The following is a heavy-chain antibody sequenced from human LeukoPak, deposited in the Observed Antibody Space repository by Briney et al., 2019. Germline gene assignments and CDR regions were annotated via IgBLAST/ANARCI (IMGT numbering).Heavy chain of an antibody. CDR1: GFTFSTYW. Sequence: GGSLRLSCAASGFTFSTYWMNWFRQTPGKGLEWVAKIKADGGEKDHVASVKGRFTISRDNAKNSLYLQMNSLTAEDTAVYYCARDEYNWNVDAFDIWGQGTVVTVSS. D-gene: IGHD1-20*01. J-gene: IGHJ3*02. CDR2: IKADGGEK. CDR3: ARDEYNWNVDAFDI. V-gene: IGHV3-7*01.